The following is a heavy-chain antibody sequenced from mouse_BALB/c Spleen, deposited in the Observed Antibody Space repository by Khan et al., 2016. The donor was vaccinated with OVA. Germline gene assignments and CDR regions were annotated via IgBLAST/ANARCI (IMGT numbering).Heavy chain of an antibody. CDR1: GFSLTNYG. CDR3: ARQPYYHYNIMDY. CDR2: IWSDGST. J-gene: IGHJ4*01. V-gene: IGHV2-6-1*01. Sequence: QVQLKESGPGLVAPSQSLSITCTISGFSLTNYGVHWVRQPPGKGLEWLVAIWSDGSTTYNSALKSRLTITKDNSKSQVFLEMNRLQTDDTAMYFCARQPYYHYNIMDYWGQGTSVTVSS. D-gene: IGHD2-10*01.